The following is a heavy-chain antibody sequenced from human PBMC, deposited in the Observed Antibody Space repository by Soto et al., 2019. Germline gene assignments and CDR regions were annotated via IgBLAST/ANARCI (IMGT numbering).Heavy chain of an antibody. CDR1: GYTFTGYY. CDR2: INPNSGGT. D-gene: IGHD1-7*01. CDR3: ARELAGTTFAFDI. J-gene: IGHJ3*02. V-gene: IGHV1-2*04. Sequence: ASVKVSCKASGYTFTGYYMHWVRPAPGQGLEWMGWINPNSGGTNYAQKFQGWVTMTRDTSISTAYMELSRLRSDDTAVYYCARELAGTTFAFDIWGQGTMVTVSS.